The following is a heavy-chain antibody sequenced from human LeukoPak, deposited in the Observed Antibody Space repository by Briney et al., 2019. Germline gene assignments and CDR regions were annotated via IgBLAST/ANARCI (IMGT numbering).Heavy chain of an antibody. Sequence: GGSLRRSCAASGFTFDDYGMSWVRQAPGKGLEWVSGINWNGGSTGYADSVKGRFTISRDNAKNSLYPQMNSLRAEDTALYYCARSNEDIVVVPAAMFDYWGQGTLVTVSS. D-gene: IGHD2-2*01. CDR1: GFTFDDYG. V-gene: IGHV3-20*04. CDR2: INWNGGST. J-gene: IGHJ4*02. CDR3: ARSNEDIVVVPAAMFDY.